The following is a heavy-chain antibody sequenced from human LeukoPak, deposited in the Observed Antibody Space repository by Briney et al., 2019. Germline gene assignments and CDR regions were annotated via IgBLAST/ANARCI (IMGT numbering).Heavy chain of an antibody. CDR3: ARLGYYDSSGYYSPLYNWFDP. V-gene: IGHV4-39*01. Sequence: SETLSLTSTVSGGSISSSSYYWGWIRQPPGKGLEWIGSIYYSGSTYYNPSLKSRVTISVDTSKNQFSLKLSSVTAADTAVYYCARLGYYDSSGYYSPLYNWFDPWGQGTLVTVSS. J-gene: IGHJ5*02. D-gene: IGHD3-22*01. CDR2: IYYSGST. CDR1: GGSISSSSYY.